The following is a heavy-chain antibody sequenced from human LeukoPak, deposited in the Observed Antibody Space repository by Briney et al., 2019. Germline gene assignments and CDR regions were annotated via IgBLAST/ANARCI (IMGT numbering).Heavy chain of an antibody. CDR2: ISYDGSNK. V-gene: IGHV3-30-3*01. D-gene: IGHD2-15*01. J-gene: IGHJ4*02. Sequence: PGGSLRLSCAASGFTFSSYAMHWVRQAPGKGLEWVAVISYDGSNKYYADSVKGRFTISRDNSKNTLYLQMNSLGAEDTALYYCARDGIRYCSGGSCAGLFDYWGQGTLVTVSS. CDR1: GFTFSSYA. CDR3: ARDGIRYCSGGSCAGLFDY.